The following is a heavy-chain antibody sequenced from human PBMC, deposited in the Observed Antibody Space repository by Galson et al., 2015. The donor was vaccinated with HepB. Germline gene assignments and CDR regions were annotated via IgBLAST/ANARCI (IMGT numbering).Heavy chain of an antibody. Sequence: TFSSYAISWVRQAPGQGLEWMGGLIPIFGTANYAQKFQGRVTITADESTSTAYMELSSLRSEDTAVYYCAESREEWLVPGGYWGQGTLVTVSS. CDR3: AESREEWLVPGGY. D-gene: IGHD6-19*01. CDR1: TFSSYA. CDR2: LIPIFGTA. V-gene: IGHV1-69*01. J-gene: IGHJ4*02.